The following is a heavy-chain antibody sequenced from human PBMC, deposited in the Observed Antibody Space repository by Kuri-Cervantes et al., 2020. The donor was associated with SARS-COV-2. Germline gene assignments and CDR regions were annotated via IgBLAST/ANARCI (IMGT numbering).Heavy chain of an antibody. CDR1: GYTFSGYY. V-gene: IGHV1-2*02. J-gene: IGHJ4*02. CDR3: ARRSPTTVTEY. D-gene: IGHD4-17*01. CDR2: IKPNSGGT. Sequence: ASVKVSCKASGYTFSGYYIHWVRQAPGQGLEWMGWIKPNSGGTNYAQKFQGRVTMTRDTSISTAYMELSRLRSDDTAVYYCARRSPTTVTEYWGQGTLVTVSS.